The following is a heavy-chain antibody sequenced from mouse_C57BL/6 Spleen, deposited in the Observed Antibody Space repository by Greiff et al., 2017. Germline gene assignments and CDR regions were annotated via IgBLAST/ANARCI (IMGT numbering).Heavy chain of an antibody. Sequence: EVQLQESGPGLVKPSQSLSLTCSVTGYSITSGYYWNWIRQFPGNKLEWMGYISYDGSNNYNPSLKNQISITRDTSKNQFFLKLNSVTTEDTATYFCASYYGSSPYWYFDVWGTGTTVTVSS. CDR3: ASYYGSSPYWYFDV. V-gene: IGHV3-6*01. CDR1: GYSITSGYY. J-gene: IGHJ1*03. D-gene: IGHD1-1*01. CDR2: ISYDGSN.